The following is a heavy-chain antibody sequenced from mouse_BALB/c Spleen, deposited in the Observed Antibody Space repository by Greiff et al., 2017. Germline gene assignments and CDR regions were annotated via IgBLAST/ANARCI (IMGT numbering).Heavy chain of an antibody. CDR1: GFTFSSYT. CDR2: ISSGGSYT. CDR3: TRERNWDEEVFDY. J-gene: IGHJ2*01. V-gene: IGHV5-6-4*01. Sequence: EVQGVESGGGLVKPGGSLKLSCAASGFTFSSYTMSWVRQTPEKRLEWVATISSGGSYTYYPDSVKGRFTISRDNAKNTLYLQMSSLKSEDTAMYYCTRERNWDEEVFDYWGQGTTLTVSS. D-gene: IGHD4-1*01.